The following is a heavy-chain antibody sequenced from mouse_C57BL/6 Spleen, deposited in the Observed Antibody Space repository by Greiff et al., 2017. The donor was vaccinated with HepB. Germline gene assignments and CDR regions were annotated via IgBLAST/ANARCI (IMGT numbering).Heavy chain of an antibody. D-gene: IGHD1-1*01. CDR3: TRERDGSSYFDY. V-gene: IGHV1-15*01. CDR1: GYTFTDYE. CDR2: IDPETGGT. Sequence: VQLQQSGAELVRPGASVTLSCKASGYTFTDYEMHWVKQTPVHGLEWIGAIDPETGGTAYNQKFKGKAILTADKSSSTAYMALRSLTSEDSAVYYCTRERDGSSYFDYWGQGTTLTVSS. J-gene: IGHJ2*01.